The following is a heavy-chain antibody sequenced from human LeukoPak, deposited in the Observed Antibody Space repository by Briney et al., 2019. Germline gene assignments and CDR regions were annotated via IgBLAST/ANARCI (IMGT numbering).Heavy chain of an antibody. Sequence: GGSLRLSCTASGFTFGDYFMSWVRQAPGKGLEWVSFIRSKAYGGTTEYAASVKGRFTISRDDSKSIAYLQMSSLKTEDTAVYYCTRGYRSGTINPFLDYWGQGILVAVSS. V-gene: IGHV3-49*04. CDR2: IRSKAYGGTT. D-gene: IGHD1-7*01. CDR1: GFTFGDYF. CDR3: TRGYRSGTINPFLDY. J-gene: IGHJ4*02.